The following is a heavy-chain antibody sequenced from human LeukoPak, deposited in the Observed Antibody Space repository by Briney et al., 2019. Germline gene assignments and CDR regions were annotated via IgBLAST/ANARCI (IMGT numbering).Heavy chain of an antibody. CDR3: ARAPKGVLRYFDWLLRALMDV. D-gene: IGHD3-9*01. CDR2: IGTAGDT. CDR1: GFTFSSYD. J-gene: IGHJ6*03. V-gene: IGHV3-13*01. Sequence: GGSLRLSCAASGFTFSSYDMHWVRQATGKGLEWVSAIGTAGDTYYPDSVKGRFTISRDNSKNTLYLQMNSLRAEDTAVYYCARAPKGVLRYFDWLLRALMDVWGKGTTVTVSS.